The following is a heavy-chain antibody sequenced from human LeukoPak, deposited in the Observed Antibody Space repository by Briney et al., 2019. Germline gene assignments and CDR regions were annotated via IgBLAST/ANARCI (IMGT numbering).Heavy chain of an antibody. Sequence: PGGSLRLSCAASGFPFRDHYMSWIRQAPGKGLEWGSYISNNAGTIYYADSVEGRFTISRDNAKNSLYLQMNSLRAGDTAVYYCASGIAVAPDGGYSFDYWGQGTLVTVSS. CDR1: GFPFRDHY. CDR3: ASGIAVAPDGGYSFDY. D-gene: IGHD6-19*01. CDR2: ISNNAGTI. V-gene: IGHV3-11*01. J-gene: IGHJ4*02.